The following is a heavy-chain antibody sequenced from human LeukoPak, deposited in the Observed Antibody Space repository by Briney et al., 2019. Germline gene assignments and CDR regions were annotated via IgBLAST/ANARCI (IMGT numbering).Heavy chain of an antibody. CDR1: GFIFSSYA. D-gene: IGHD6-13*01. CDR3: APRGDSSFDY. Sequence: GGSLRLSCAASGFIFSSYAMSWVRQAPGKGLEWVSTISGSGGGTYYADSVKGRFTISRDTSKNTLYLQMNSLRAEDTAVYYCAPRGDSSFDYWGQGTLVTVST. CDR2: ISGSGGGT. V-gene: IGHV3-23*01. J-gene: IGHJ4*02.